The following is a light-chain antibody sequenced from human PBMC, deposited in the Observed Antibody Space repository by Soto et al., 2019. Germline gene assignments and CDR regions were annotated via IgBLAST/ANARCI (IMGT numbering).Light chain of an antibody. J-gene: IGKJ4*01. Sequence: ERLMTHSPATLSVSPGERATLSCRTSQRVRSSFLAWYQQKPGQAPSLLIYGASTRATGIPARFSGSGSGTVFTLTINSLKSEDFAVYYCQQYSNWPVTFGGGTKVDIK. V-gene: IGKV3-15*01. CDR1: QRVRSS. CDR3: QQYSNWPVT. CDR2: GAS.